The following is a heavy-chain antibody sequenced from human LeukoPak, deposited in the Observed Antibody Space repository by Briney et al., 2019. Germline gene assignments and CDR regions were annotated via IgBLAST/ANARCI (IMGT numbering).Heavy chain of an antibody. Sequence: SETLSLTCTVSGGSISSYYWSWIRQPPGKGLEWIGYIYHSGSTNYNPSLKSRVTISVDTSKNQFSLKLYSVTAADTAVYYCARGFSSGWYYFDYWGQGTLVTVSS. CDR3: ARGFSSGWYYFDY. D-gene: IGHD6-19*01. CDR2: IYHSGST. J-gene: IGHJ4*02. V-gene: IGHV4-59*01. CDR1: GGSISSYY.